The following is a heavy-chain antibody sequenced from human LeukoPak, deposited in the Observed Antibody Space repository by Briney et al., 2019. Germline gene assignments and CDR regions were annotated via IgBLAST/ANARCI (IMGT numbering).Heavy chain of an antibody. J-gene: IGHJ3*02. D-gene: IGHD3-22*01. CDR3: ARGFYYDSGATWRAFNI. Sequence: GGSLRLPCAASGFTFDDYGMSWVRRAPGKGLEWVSGINWNGDSINYADSVKGRFTISRDNAKNSLYLQVNSLRAEDTALYYCARGFYYDSGATWRAFNIWGQGTMVTV. CDR1: GFTFDDYG. CDR2: INWNGDSI. V-gene: IGHV3-20*04.